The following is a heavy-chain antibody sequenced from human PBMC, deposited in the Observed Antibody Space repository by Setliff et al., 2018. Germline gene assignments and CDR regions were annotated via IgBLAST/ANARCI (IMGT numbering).Heavy chain of an antibody. CDR2: IYTSGSA. Sequence: KPSETLSLTCTVSGGSISSYYWSWIRQPAGKGLEWIGRIYTSGSANYNPSLKSRVTMSIDTSKNQFSLKLNSVTAADTAVYYCARSFSRREKFLLDYWGQGALVTVSS. V-gene: IGHV4-4*07. J-gene: IGHJ4*02. CDR3: ARSFSRREKFLLDY. CDR1: GGSISSYY.